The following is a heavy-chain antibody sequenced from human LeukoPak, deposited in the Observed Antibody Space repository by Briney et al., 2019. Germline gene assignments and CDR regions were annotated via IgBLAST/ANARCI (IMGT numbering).Heavy chain of an antibody. Sequence: ASVKVSCKASGYTFNANYIHRVRQAPGQGLEWLGRVNPTSGDTKYAQKFQGRVTMTRDTSTNTAYMELSRLRADDAAIYYCTRVTRDGYTFDYWGQGTLLTVSS. CDR3: TRVTRDGYTFDY. D-gene: IGHD5-24*01. CDR2: VNPTSGDT. J-gene: IGHJ4*02. V-gene: IGHV1-2*02. CDR1: GYTFNANY.